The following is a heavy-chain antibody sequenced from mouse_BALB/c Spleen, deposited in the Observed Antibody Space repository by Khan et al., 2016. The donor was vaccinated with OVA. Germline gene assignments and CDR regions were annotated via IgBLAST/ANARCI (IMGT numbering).Heavy chain of an antibody. CDR3: SRLAYYYNSEGFAY. CDR2: ISTGGTYT. Sequence: EVKVVESGGDLVKPGGSLKLSCAASGFTFSTYGMSWVRQTPEKRLEWVATISTGGTYTYYPDSVKGRFTISRDNAKNTLYLQLSSLKSEDTAIYYCSRLAYYYNSEGFAYWGQGTLVTVSA. D-gene: IGHD1-1*01. J-gene: IGHJ3*01. CDR1: GFTFSTYG. V-gene: IGHV5-6*01.